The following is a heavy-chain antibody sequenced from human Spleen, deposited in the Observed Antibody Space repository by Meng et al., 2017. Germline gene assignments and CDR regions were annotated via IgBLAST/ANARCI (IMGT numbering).Heavy chain of an antibody. CDR1: GGSFSVYY. D-gene: IGHD7-27*01. CDR2: INHSGST. CDR3: ARPGGELGIHNWFDP. V-gene: IGHV4-34*01. J-gene: IGHJ5*02. Sequence: QVRRRQWGEVLVKPAETLPLTCAFYGGSFSVYYWSWIRQPPGKGLEWIGEINHSGSTNYNPSLKSRVTISVDTSKNQFSLKLSSVTAADTAVYYCARPGGELGIHNWFDPWGQGTLVTVSS.